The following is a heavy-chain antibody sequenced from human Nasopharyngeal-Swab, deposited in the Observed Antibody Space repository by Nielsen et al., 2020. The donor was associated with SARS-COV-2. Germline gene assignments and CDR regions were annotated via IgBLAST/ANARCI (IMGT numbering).Heavy chain of an antibody. CDR2: INPSGGST. Sequence: ASVKVSCKASGYTFTSYYMHWVRQAPGQGLEWMGIINPSGGSTIYAQKFQGRVTMTRDTSTSTVYMELSSLRSEDTAVYYCARSKWYYDILTGTGDAFDIWGQGTMVTVSS. V-gene: IGHV1-46*01. CDR3: ARSKWYYDILTGTGDAFDI. D-gene: IGHD3-9*01. J-gene: IGHJ3*02. CDR1: GYTFTSYY.